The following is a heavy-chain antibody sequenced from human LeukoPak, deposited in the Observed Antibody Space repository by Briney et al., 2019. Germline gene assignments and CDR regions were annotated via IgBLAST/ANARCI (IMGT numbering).Heavy chain of an antibody. CDR1: GYTFTSYD. D-gene: IGHD2-2*01. V-gene: IGHV1-46*01. Sequence: ASVKVSCKASGYTFTSYDMHWVRQAPGQGLEWMGIINPSGGSTSYAQKFQGRVTMTRDTSTSTAYMELRSLRSDDTAVYYCARDKCSSTSRYFFPNWFDPWGQGTLVTVSS. J-gene: IGHJ5*02. CDR3: ARDKCSSTSRYFFPNWFDP. CDR2: INPSGGST.